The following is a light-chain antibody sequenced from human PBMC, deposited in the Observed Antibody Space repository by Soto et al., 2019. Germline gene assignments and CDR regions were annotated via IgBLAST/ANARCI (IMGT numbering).Light chain of an antibody. CDR2: GAS. CDR1: QIISSF. Sequence: DIQMTQSPSSLSASVGDRVTITCRASQIISSFLNWYQQEPGKAPKLLIYGASSLQRGVPSRFSGGGSGTDVTLTIGSLQPEDFATYSCQQSYSTPYTFGQGTELEIK. V-gene: IGKV1-39*01. CDR3: QQSYSTPYT. J-gene: IGKJ2*01.